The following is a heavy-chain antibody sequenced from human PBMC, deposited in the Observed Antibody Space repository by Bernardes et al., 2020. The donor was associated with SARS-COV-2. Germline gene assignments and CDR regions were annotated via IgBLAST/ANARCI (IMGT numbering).Heavy chain of an antibody. CDR3: ATVAGYSYGGGWFDP. CDR2: ISGDDGNT. CDR1: GYTFTSYG. J-gene: IGHJ5*02. Sequence: ASVKVSCKASGYTFTSYGISWVRQAPGQGLEWMGWISGDDGNTNYAQKFNGRVTMTTDTSTSTSYMELRSLSSDDPAVYYCATVAGYSYGGGWFDPWGQGTLVTVSS. V-gene: IGHV1-18*01. D-gene: IGHD5-12*01.